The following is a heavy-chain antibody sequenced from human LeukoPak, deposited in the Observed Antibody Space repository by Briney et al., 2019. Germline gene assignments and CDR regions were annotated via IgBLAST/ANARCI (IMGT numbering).Heavy chain of an antibody. CDR2: IYYSGST. CDR3: ARGKESYGFGAFDI. D-gene: IGHD5-18*01. Sequence: SETLSLTCTVSGGSVSSGSYYWSWIRQPPGKGLEWLGYIYYSGSTNYNPSLKSRVTISVDTSKNQFSLKLSSVTAADTAVYYCARGKESYGFGAFDIWGQGTMVTVSS. J-gene: IGHJ3*02. CDR1: GGSVSSGSYY. V-gene: IGHV4-61*01.